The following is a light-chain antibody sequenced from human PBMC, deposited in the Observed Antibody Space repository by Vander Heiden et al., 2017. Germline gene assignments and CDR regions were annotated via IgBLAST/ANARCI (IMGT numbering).Light chain of an antibody. CDR2: AAS. Sequence: DIHMTQSPSSLSVSAGDRVTLTCRASQSVSSYLTWYQQKPGQAPKLLIYAASSLQTGVPSRFSGSGSGTDFTLTISSLQPEDFATYYCQQSYSTPRTFGGGTKVEIK. V-gene: IGKV1-39*01. CDR1: QSVSSY. J-gene: IGKJ4*01. CDR3: QQSYSTPRT.